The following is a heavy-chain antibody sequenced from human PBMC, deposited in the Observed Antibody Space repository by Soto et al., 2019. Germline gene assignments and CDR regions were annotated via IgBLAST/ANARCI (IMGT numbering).Heavy chain of an antibody. V-gene: IGHV1-2*04. CDR3: ARAGTVTPGWFDP. Sequence: ASVKVSCKXSGYTFTGYYMHWVRQAPGQGLEWMGWINPNSGGTNYAQKFQGWVTMTRDTSISTAYMELSRLRSDDTAVYYCARAGTVTPGWFDPWGQGTLVTVSS. D-gene: IGHD4-4*01. J-gene: IGHJ5*02. CDR1: GYTFTGYY. CDR2: INPNSGGT.